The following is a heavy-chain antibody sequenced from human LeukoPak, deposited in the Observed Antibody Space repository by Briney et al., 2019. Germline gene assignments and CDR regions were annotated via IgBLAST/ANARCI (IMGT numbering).Heavy chain of an antibody. J-gene: IGHJ4*02. V-gene: IGHV3-20*04. CDR1: GFSFDDYG. CDR3: ARDLRVVITGSFDS. D-gene: IGHD3-22*01. Sequence: SGGSLRLSCAASGFSFDDYGLTWVHQAPGKGLEWVSGINWNGDSTDYADSVKGRFTISRDNAKNSLYLQMNSLRAEDTALYYCARDLRVVITGSFDSWGQGTLVTVSS. CDR2: INWNGDST.